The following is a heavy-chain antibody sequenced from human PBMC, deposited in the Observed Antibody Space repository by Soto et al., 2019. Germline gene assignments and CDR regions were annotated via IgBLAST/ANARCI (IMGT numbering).Heavy chain of an antibody. D-gene: IGHD1-26*01. CDR1: GFTFSTYD. V-gene: IGHV3-13*01. J-gene: IGHJ6*02. Sequence: PGGSLRLSCAASGFTFSTYDMQWVRQATGKGLEWVSAIGTAGDTHYSGSVKGRFTISRENAKNSLYLQMNSLRVEDTAVYYCARNPHGWGMDVWGQETTVTVSS. CDR3: ARNPHGWGMDV. CDR2: IGTAGDT.